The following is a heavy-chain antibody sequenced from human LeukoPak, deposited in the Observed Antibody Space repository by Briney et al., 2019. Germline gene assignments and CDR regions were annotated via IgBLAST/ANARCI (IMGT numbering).Heavy chain of an antibody. CDR1: GYSFTSYW. V-gene: IGHV5-51*01. CDR2: IYPGDSDT. CDR3: ARRAPGSGSYNNWFDP. J-gene: IGHJ5*02. D-gene: IGHD3-10*01. Sequence: GESLKISCKGSGYSFTSYWIGWVRQMPGKGLEWMGIIYPGDSDTRYSPSFQGQVTISADKSISTAYLQWSSLKASDTAMYYCARRAPGSGSYNNWFDPWGQGTLVTVSS.